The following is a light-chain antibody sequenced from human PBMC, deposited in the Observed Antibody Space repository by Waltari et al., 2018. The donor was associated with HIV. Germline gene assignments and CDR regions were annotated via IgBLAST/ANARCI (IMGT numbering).Light chain of an antibody. CDR3: CSYAASSTSPMV. Sequence: QSALTQPASVSGSLGQSITLSCTGTSSDIGIYNVVSWYQQHPNIAPKLLIYEVSKRPSGVSARFSASKSGNTASLTSSGLQADDEADYYCCSYAASSTSPMVFGTGTKVTVL. CDR1: SSDIGIYNV. J-gene: IGLJ1*01. V-gene: IGLV2-23*02. CDR2: EVS.